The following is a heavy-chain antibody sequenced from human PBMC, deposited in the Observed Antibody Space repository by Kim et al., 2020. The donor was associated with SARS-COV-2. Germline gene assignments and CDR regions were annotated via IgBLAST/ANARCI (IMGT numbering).Heavy chain of an antibody. Sequence: GGSLRLSCAASGFTFDDYAMHWVRQAPGKGLEWVSGISWNSGSIGYADSVKGRFTISRDNAKNSLYLQMNSLRAEDTALYYCAKGLDGDYTRPIDYWGHGTLVTVSS. CDR1: GFTFDDYA. J-gene: IGHJ4*01. V-gene: IGHV3-9*01. D-gene: IGHD4-17*01. CDR3: AKGLDGDYTRPIDY. CDR2: ISWNSGSI.